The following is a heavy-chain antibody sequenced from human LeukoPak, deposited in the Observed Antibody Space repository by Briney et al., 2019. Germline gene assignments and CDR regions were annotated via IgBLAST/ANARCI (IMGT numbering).Heavy chain of an antibody. J-gene: IGHJ5*02. Sequence: PSQTLSLTCTVSGGSISSYYWSWIRQPAGKGLEWIGRIYTSGSTNYNPSLKSRVTMSVDTSKNQFSLKLSSVTAADTAVYYCARAGYCSSPNCSYNWFDPWGQGTLVTVSS. CDR3: ARAGYCSSPNCSYNWFDP. CDR2: IYTSGST. CDR1: GGSISSYY. D-gene: IGHD2-2*01. V-gene: IGHV4-4*07.